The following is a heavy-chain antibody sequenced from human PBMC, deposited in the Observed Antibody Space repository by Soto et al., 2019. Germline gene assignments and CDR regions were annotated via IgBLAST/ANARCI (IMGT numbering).Heavy chain of an antibody. CDR1: GGSIGSRSFY. J-gene: IGHJ4*02. CDR3: ARQVVDGAVAGSGSFDY. D-gene: IGHD3-10*01. CDR2: IYYSGST. Sequence: SETLSLTCTVSGGSIGSRSFYWGWIRQPPGRGLEWIGSIYYSGSTYYSPSFQSGVTISADTSKNQFSLKLTSVTAADTGVYWCARQVVDGAVAGSGSFDYWGQGTLVTVSS. V-gene: IGHV4-39*01.